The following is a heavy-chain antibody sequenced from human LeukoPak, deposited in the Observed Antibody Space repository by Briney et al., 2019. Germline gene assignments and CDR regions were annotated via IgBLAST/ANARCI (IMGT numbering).Heavy chain of an antibody. CDR2: VNGSGDTT. Sequence: GGSLRLSCAASGFTVSSKYMSWVRQAPGKGLEWVSSVNGSGDTTYYADSVKGRFTISRDNSKNTLYLQMNSLRAEDTAMYYCAKDRVATVTTFNDYWGQGTLVTVSS. J-gene: IGHJ4*02. CDR1: GFTVSSKY. V-gene: IGHV3-23*01. CDR3: AKDRVATVTTFNDY. D-gene: IGHD4-17*01.